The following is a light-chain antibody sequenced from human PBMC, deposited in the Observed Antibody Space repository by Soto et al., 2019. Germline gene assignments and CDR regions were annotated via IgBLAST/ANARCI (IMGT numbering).Light chain of an antibody. J-gene: IGKJ1*01. V-gene: IGKV4-1*01. CDR2: WAS. CDR3: QQYCSSPWT. CDR1: QRVLYNSSTKNY. Sequence: DIVMTTSPDSLAVSLGERATINCKSSQRVLYNSSTKNYLAWYQQKPGQPPKLLIYWASTRESGVPDRFSGSGSGTDFTLTISRRQAEDVAVYYCQQYCSSPWTFGQGTKVEIK.